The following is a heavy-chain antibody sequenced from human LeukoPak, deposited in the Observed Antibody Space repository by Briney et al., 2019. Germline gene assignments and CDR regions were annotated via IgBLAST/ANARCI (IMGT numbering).Heavy chain of an antibody. J-gene: IGHJ4*02. Sequence: GGSLRLSCAASGFSVSNDYMSWGRQAPGRGLEWFSVIHTDGTTYYADSVKGRFTICRDNYRNALILYMDRLGAEDTAIYYCARDRPWGGLNGFDYWGQGTQVTVSS. CDR3: ARDRPWGGLNGFDY. D-gene: IGHD6-6*01. CDR1: GFSVSNDY. V-gene: IGHV3-53*01. CDR2: IHTDGTT.